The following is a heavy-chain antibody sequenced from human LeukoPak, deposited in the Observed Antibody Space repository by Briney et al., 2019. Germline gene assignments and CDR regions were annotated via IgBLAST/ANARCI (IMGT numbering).Heavy chain of an antibody. Sequence: SETLSLTCTVSGGPVSSYYWSWIRQPPGKGLEWIGYIYYSGSTNYNPSLKSRVTISVDTSKNQFSLKLSSVTAADTAVYYCARDIVDRPYGMDVWGQGTTVTVSS. CDR2: IYYSGST. CDR3: ARDIVDRPYGMDV. J-gene: IGHJ6*02. D-gene: IGHD1-26*01. V-gene: IGHV4-59*02. CDR1: GGPVSSYY.